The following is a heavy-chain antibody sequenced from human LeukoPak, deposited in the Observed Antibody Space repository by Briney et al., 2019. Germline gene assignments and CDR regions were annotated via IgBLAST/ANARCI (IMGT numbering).Heavy chain of an antibody. V-gene: IGHV3-7*01. CDR1: GFTFSSYW. CDR2: IKQDGSEK. CDR3: ARALRYSGYDY. J-gene: IGHJ4*02. Sequence: GGSLRLSCAASGFTFSSYWTSWVRQAPGKGLEWVANIKQDGSEKYYVDSVKGRFTISRDNAKNSLYLQMNSLRAEDTAVYYCARALRYSGYDYWGQGTLVTVSS. D-gene: IGHD5-12*01.